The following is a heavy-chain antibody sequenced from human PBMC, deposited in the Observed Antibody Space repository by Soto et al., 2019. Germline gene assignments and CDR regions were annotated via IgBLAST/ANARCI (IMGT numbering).Heavy chain of an antibody. D-gene: IGHD1-26*01. Sequence: PSETLSLTCSVSGGSMSNYYWTWIRQPPGKGLEWIGYVNYIGSTRYNPSLNSRVTISVDTSKNQFSLKLSSVTAADTAVYYCARPSGSYLYYFDYWGQGTLVTVSS. CDR2: VNYIGST. V-gene: IGHV4-59*08. J-gene: IGHJ4*02. CDR1: GGSMSNYY. CDR3: ARPSGSYLYYFDY.